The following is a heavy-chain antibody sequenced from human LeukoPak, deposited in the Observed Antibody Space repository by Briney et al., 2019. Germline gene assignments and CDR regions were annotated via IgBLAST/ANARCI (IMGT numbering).Heavy chain of an antibody. CDR2: INWNGGST. CDR1: GFTFDDYG. D-gene: IGHD5-18*01. Sequence: GGSLRLSCAASGFTFDDYGMSWVRQAPGKGLEWVSGINWNGGSTGYADSVKGRFTISRDNAKNSLYLQMNSLRAEDTALYYCARGGYSYGLYYYYYMDVWGKGTTVTVSS. CDR3: ARGGYSYGLYYYYYMDV. J-gene: IGHJ6*03. V-gene: IGHV3-20*04.